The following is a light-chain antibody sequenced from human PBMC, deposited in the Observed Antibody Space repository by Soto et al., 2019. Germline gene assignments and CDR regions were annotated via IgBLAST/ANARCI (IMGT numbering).Light chain of an antibody. Sequence: EILLTQSPAIVSLSPGERATLSCRASQSVNNFFAWYQQKPGQAPRLLIYDASYRAPGIPARFSGSGSGTDFILTISSLEAEDSAVYYCQQRGSWPATFGPGTKVDIK. V-gene: IGKV3-11*01. J-gene: IGKJ3*01. CDR2: DAS. CDR1: QSVNNF. CDR3: QQRGSWPAT.